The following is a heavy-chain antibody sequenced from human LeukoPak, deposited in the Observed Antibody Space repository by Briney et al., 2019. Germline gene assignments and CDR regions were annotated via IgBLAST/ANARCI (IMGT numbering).Heavy chain of an antibody. J-gene: IGHJ6*02. V-gene: IGHV4-34*01. Sequence: PSETLSLACAVYGGSFSGYYWSWIRQPPGKGLEWIGEINHSGSTNYNPSLKSRVTISVDTSKNQFSLKLSSVTAADTAVYYCARDRGPYSSSWRFGYYYYYGMDVWGQGTTVTVSS. CDR3: ARDRGPYSSSWRFGYYYYYGMDV. CDR2: INHSGST. CDR1: GGSFSGYY. D-gene: IGHD6-13*01.